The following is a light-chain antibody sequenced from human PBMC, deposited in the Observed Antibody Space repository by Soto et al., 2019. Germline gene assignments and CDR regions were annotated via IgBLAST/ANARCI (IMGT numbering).Light chain of an antibody. J-gene: IGKJ1*01. CDR3: QQYNDWPPTWT. V-gene: IGKV3-15*01. Sequence: EIVMTQSPATLSVSPGESATLSCRASQSVSSNLAWYQQKPGQAPRLLIYGASTRDTGIPARFSGSGSGTEFPLTISILQSEDFAIYYCQQYNDWPPTWTFGQGTKVEIK. CDR1: QSVSSN. CDR2: GAS.